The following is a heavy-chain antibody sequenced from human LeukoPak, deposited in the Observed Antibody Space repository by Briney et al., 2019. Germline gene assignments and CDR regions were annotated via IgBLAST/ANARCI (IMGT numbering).Heavy chain of an antibody. J-gene: IGHJ3*02. CDR3: AKKASISGSYRDDAFDI. CDR1: GFTVSGHP. D-gene: IGHD3-10*01. V-gene: IGHV3-23*01. Sequence: QPGGSLRLSCAASGFTVSGHPMSWVRQAPGKGLEWVSAISGSGGSTYYADSVKGRFTISRDNSKNTLYLQMNSLRAEDTAVYYCAKKASISGSYRDDAFDIWGQGTMVTVSS. CDR2: ISGSGGST.